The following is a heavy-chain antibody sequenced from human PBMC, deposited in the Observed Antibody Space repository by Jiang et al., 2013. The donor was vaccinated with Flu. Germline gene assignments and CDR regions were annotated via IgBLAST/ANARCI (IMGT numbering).Heavy chain of an antibody. CDR3: ARGRRYTSMVNWFDP. CDR2: IYYSGSN. CDR1: GGSFTSGGYF. V-gene: IGHV4-31*03. J-gene: IGHJ5*02. Sequence: PGLVKPSQTLSLTCTVSVSGGSFTSGGYFWSWIRQHPGRGLEWIGHIYYSGSNHSNPSLKSRVSISVDTSKNQFSLRLSSLTAADTAVYYCARGRRYTSMVNWFDPWGQGTLVTISS. D-gene: IGHD5-18*01.